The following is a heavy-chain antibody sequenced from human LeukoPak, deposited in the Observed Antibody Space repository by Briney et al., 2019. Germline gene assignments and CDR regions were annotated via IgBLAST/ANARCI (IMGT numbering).Heavy chain of an antibody. D-gene: IGHD2-15*01. CDR1: GYSFTSYW. J-gene: IGHJ4*02. CDR3: ARRLQRHFDY. CDR2: IDPSDSYT. V-gene: IGHV5-10-1*01. Sequence: GESLKISCKGSGYSFTSYWISWVRQMPGKGLEWMGRIDPSDSYTNCSPSFQGHVTISVDKSISTAYLQWSSLKASDTAMYYCARRLQRHFDYWGQGTLVTVSS.